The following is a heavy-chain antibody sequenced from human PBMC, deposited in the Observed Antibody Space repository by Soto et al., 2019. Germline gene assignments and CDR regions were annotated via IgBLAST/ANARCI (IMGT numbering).Heavy chain of an antibody. J-gene: IGHJ6*02. CDR3: ARDRVVGYDILTGYYRGAYYYYGMDV. D-gene: IGHD3-9*01. CDR2: IYYSGST. Sequence: SETLSLTCTVSGGSISSDYWSWIRQPPGKGLEWMGYIYYSGSTNYNPSLKSRVTISVDTSKNQYSLKLSSVTAADTAVYYCARDRVVGYDILTGYYRGAYYYYGMDVWGQGTTVTVSS. CDR1: GGSISSDY. V-gene: IGHV4-59*01.